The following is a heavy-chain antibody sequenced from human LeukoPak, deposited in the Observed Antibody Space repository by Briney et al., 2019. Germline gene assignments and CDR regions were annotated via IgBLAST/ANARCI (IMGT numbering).Heavy chain of an antibody. D-gene: IGHD3-10*01. J-gene: IGHJ4*02. Sequence: SETLSLTCAVSGDSISSGGYWWSWIRQHPGKGPEWIGYISYGGNTYYNPSLKSRVAISADTPKNQFSLKLSPVTAADTAVYYCARYYGSTNLYYFDYWGQGTLVTVSS. CDR1: GDSISSGGYW. CDR3: ARYYGSTNLYYFDY. V-gene: IGHV4-31*11. CDR2: ISYGGNT.